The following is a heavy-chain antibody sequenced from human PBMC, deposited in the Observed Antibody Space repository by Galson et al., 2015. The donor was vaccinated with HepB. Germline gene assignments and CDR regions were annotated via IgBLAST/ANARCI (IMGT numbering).Heavy chain of an antibody. Sequence: SLRLSCAASGFTFSNAWMTWVRQAPGKGLEWVGRIKSESDGGTTDYAAPVKGRFTISRDDSKNTLFLQMNSLKTEDTAVYYCNRVDLTASGHLPPYYFFYMDGWGKGTTVTVSS. V-gene: IGHV3-15*01. D-gene: IGHD6-13*01. J-gene: IGHJ6*03. CDR3: NRVDLTASGHLPPYYFFYMDG. CDR1: GFTFSNAW. CDR2: IKSESDGGTT.